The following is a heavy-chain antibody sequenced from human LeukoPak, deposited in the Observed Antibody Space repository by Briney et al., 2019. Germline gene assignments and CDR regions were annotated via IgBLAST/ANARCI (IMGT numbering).Heavy chain of an antibody. J-gene: IGHJ3*02. D-gene: IGHD2-21*02. V-gene: IGHV3-74*01. Sequence: GGSLRLSCAASGFTFSSYWMHWVRQAPGKGLVWVSRINSDGGSRSYADSVKGRFTISRDNAKNTLYLQMNSLRAEDTAVYYCERGLSMGVTGVQTLFDIGGKGKRAPV. CDR2: INSDGGSR. CDR3: ERGLSMGVTGVQTLFDI. CDR1: GFTFSSYW.